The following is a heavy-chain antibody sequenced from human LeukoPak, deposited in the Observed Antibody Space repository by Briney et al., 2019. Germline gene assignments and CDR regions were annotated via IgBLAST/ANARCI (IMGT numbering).Heavy chain of an antibody. Sequence: SETLSLTCAVYGGSFSGYYWSWIRQPPGKGLEWIGEINHSGSTNYNPSLKSRVTISVDTSKNQFSLKLSSVTAADTAVYYCARRSYDYIWGSYSHLRHGFDYWGQGTLVTVSS. V-gene: IGHV4-34*01. CDR2: INHSGST. D-gene: IGHD3-16*01. CDR3: ARRSYDYIWGSYSHLRHGFDY. CDR1: GGSFSGYY. J-gene: IGHJ4*02.